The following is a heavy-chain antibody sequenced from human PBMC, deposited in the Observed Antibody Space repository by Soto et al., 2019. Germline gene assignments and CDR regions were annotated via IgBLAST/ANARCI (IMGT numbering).Heavy chain of an antibody. V-gene: IGHV1-46*01. CDR1: GYTFTSYY. CDR3: ARGSITIFGVVIISHFDY. Sequence: VASVKVSCKASGYTFTSYYMHWVRQAPGQGLEWMGIINPSGGSTSYAQKFQGRVTMTRDTSTSTVYMELSSLRSEDTAVYYCARGSITIFGVVIISHFDYWGQGTLVTVSS. J-gene: IGHJ4*02. CDR2: INPSGGST. D-gene: IGHD3-3*01.